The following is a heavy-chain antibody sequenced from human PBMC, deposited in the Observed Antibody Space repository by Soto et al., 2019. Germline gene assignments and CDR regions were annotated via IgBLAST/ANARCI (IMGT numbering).Heavy chain of an antibody. D-gene: IGHD3-9*01. Sequence: GGSLRLSCAASGFTFGDYSMSWVRQAPGKGLEWVSVISGSGGSTSYADSVKGRFTISRDKSKNTLYLQMNSLRAEDTAVYYCAKDRGGLRYSDYWGQGTLVTVSS. V-gene: IGHV3-23*01. CDR1: GFTFGDYS. J-gene: IGHJ4*02. CDR3: AKDRGGLRYSDY. CDR2: ISGSGGST.